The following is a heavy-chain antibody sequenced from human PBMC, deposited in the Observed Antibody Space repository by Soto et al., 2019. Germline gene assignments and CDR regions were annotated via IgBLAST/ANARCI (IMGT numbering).Heavy chain of an antibody. CDR3: ARALGIVVVGGVDS. CDR1: GYTFTSYA. J-gene: IGHJ4*02. Sequence: ASVKVSCKASGYTFTSYAMHLVRQAPGQRLEWMGWINAGNGNTKYSQKFQGRVTITRDTSASTAYMELSSLRSEDTAVYYCARALGIVVVGGVDSWGQGSLVTVSS. V-gene: IGHV1-3*01. CDR2: INAGNGNT. D-gene: IGHD2-15*01.